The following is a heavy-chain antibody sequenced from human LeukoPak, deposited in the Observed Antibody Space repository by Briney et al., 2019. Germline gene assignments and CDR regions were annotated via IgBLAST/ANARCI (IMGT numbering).Heavy chain of an antibody. J-gene: IGHJ4*02. CDR1: GATMNSGDYS. Sequence: SQTLSLTCIVSGATMNSGDYSWSWIRQPPGKGLEWIGNIYYSGSTYSGSTYYNPSLKSRVTISVDTSKNQFSLKLSSVTAADTAVYYCARHNPYFDYWGQGALVTVSS. D-gene: IGHD1-14*01. V-gene: IGHV4-30-2*03. CDR2: IYYSGSTYSGST. CDR3: ARHNPYFDY.